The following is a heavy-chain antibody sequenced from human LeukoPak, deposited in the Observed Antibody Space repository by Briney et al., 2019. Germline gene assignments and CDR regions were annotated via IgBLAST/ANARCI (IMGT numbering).Heavy chain of an antibody. Sequence: PSETLSLTFTVSGSSISSSSYYWGWIRQPPGKRREWFGTVSSTGTTYYRPSLKRRATIPVDPSNSHFSPKLTSVTAADTAVYYCARQLAVAARLGWFDPWGQGTLVTVSS. CDR2: VSSTGTT. D-gene: IGHD6-6*01. V-gene: IGHV4-39*01. CDR1: GSSISSSSYY. CDR3: ARQLAVAARLGWFDP. J-gene: IGHJ5*02.